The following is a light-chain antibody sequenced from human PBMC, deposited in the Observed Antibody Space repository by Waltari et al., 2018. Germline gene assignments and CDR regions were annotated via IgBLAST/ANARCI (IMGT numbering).Light chain of an antibody. CDR1: SSDVGRYKY. V-gene: IGLV2-14*03. CDR3: SSYTADTTRV. Sequence: QSPLTQPASVSGSPGQSITISCSGTSSDVGRYKYVSWFQQLPGEAPKLMIYDVNNRPSGVSTRFSGSKSGNTASLTISGLQAEDEADYYCSSYTADTTRVFGGGTKLTVL. CDR2: DVN. J-gene: IGLJ3*02.